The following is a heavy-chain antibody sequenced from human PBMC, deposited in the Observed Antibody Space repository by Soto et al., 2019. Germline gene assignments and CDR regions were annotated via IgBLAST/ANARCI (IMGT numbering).Heavy chain of an antibody. CDR1: GFTFSSYS. V-gene: IGHV3-48*01. CDR2: ISSSSSTI. J-gene: IGHJ4*01. CDR3: ARDAPPDDY. Sequence: EVQLVESGGGLVQPGGSLRLSCAASGFTFSSYSMNWVRQAPGKGLEWVSYISSSSSTIYYADSVKGRFTISRGNAKNSLYLQMNSLRAEDTAVYYCARDAPPDDYWGHGTLVTVSS.